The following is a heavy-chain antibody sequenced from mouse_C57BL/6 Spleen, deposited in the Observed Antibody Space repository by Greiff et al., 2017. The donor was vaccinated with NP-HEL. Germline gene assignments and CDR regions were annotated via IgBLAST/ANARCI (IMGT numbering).Heavy chain of an antibody. Sequence: QVQLQQPGAELVRPGSSVKLSCKASGYTFTSYWMDWVKQRPGQGLEWIGNIYPSDSETHYNQKFKDKATLTVDKSSSTAYMQLSSLTSEDSAVYYCARSADYYGSSQYAMDYWGQGTSVTVAS. V-gene: IGHV1-61*01. CDR2: IYPSDSET. J-gene: IGHJ4*01. CDR3: ARSADYYGSSQYAMDY. CDR1: GYTFTSYW. D-gene: IGHD1-1*01.